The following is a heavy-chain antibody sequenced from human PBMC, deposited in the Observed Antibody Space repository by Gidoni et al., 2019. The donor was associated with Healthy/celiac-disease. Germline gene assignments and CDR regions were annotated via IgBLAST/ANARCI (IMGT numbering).Heavy chain of an antibody. V-gene: IGHV1-69*01. D-gene: IGHD6-6*01. Sequence: VQLVQSGAEVQKPGSSVQVSCKASGRTFSSYATSWVRQAPGQGLEWMGGIIPICGTSKYAQKFQGIGTITADESTSTAYRELSSLRSEETAVYYCARESQLVGVFDYWGQGTLVTVSS. CDR3: ARESQLVGVFDY. CDR1: GRTFSSYA. J-gene: IGHJ4*02. CDR2: IIPICGTS.